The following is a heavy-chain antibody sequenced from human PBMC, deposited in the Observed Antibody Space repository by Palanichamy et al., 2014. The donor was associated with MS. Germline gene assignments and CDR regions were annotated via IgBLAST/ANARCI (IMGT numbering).Heavy chain of an antibody. Sequence: QVQLVQSGAEVKKPGASVKVSCKASGYAFTSYDINWVRQATGHGLEWVGWMIPNSGNTGYAQKFQGRVTITRNTSISTAYMELSSLRSEDTAVYYCARGFGVVTYAAYFDYWGQGTLVTVSS. CDR3: ARGFGVVTYAAYFDY. D-gene: IGHD3-3*01. CDR1: GYAFTSYD. J-gene: IGHJ4*01. CDR2: MIPNSGNT. V-gene: IGHV1-8*03.